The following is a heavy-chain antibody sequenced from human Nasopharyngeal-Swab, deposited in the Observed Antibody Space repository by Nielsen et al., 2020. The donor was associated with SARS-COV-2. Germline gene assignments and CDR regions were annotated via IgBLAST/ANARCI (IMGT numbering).Heavy chain of an antibody. V-gene: IGHV3-30-3*01. J-gene: IGHJ4*02. CDR1: GFTGSSYA. CDR2: ISYDGGIK. CDR3: ARTDSGSYAAYFDY. D-gene: IGHD1-26*01. Sequence: GESLKISCVASGFTGSSYAMHWVRQAPGKGLEWVAVISYDGGIKNYADSVRCRFSIYRDSSKNTLYLQMDSLRPEDTAVYYCARTDSGSYAAYFDYWGQGPQVTVSA.